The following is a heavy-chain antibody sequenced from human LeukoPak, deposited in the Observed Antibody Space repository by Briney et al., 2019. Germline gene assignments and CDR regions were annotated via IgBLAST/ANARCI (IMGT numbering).Heavy chain of an antibody. CDR3: AKDYLTGEGGIFDY. D-gene: IGHD7-27*01. CDR2: ISRSGSTR. J-gene: IGHJ4*02. Sequence: PGGSLRLSCAISGFTFSACELTWVRQAPGKGLEWVSYISRSGSTRYYADSVKGRFTISRDNAKNSLYLQMNSLRAEDTAVYYCAKDYLTGEGGIFDYWSQGTLVTVSS. CDR1: GFTFSACE. V-gene: IGHV3-48*03.